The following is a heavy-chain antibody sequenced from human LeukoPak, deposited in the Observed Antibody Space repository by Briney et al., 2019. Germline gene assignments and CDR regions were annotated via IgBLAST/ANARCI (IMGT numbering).Heavy chain of an antibody. V-gene: IGHV1-2*02. Sequence: GASVKVSCKASGYTFTSYGISWVRQAPGQGLEWMGWINPNSGGTNYAQKFQDRVTMTRDTSISTVYMELSRLRSDDTAVYYCASTHHYYDSSGSYPFDIWGQGTLVTVSS. CDR3: ASTHHYYDSSGSYPFDI. D-gene: IGHD3-22*01. CDR2: INPNSGGT. CDR1: GYTFTSYG. J-gene: IGHJ3*02.